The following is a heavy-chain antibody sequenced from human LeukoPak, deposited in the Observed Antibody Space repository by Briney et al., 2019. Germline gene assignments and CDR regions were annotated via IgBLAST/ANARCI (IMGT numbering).Heavy chain of an antibody. J-gene: IGHJ4*02. D-gene: IGHD5-12*01. Sequence: SETLSLTCTVSGGSMTSNTYYWGWIRQPPGKGLEWIGYIYYSGSTNYNPSLKSRVTISVDTSKNQFSLKLRSVTAADTAVYYYARVSGYHWESFYDYWGQGTLVTVSS. CDR1: GGSMTSNTYY. CDR2: IYYSGST. CDR3: ARVSGYHWESFYDY. V-gene: IGHV4-61*05.